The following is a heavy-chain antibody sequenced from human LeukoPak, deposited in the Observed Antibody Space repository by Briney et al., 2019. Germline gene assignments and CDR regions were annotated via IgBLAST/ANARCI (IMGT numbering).Heavy chain of an antibody. CDR2: FYIGGST. D-gene: IGHD6-13*01. CDR1: GFTVSSNY. CDR3: ARALSSSWFPWGY. J-gene: IGHJ4*02. V-gene: IGHV3-53*01. Sequence: PGGSLRLSCAASGFTVSSNYMSWVRQAPGKGLEWVSVFYIGGSTYHADSVKGRFTTSRDNSKNTLYLQMNSLRAEDTAVYYCARALSSSWFPWGYWGQGTLVTVSS.